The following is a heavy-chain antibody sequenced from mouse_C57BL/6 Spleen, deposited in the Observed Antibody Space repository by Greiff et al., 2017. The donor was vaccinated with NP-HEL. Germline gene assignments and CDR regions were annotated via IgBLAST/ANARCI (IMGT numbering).Heavy chain of an antibody. CDR3: ARDQDDGYSFDY. CDR1: GFTFSDYY. V-gene: IGHV5-16*01. Sequence: EVNVVESEGGLVQPGSSMKLSCTASGFTFSDYYMAWVRQVPEKGLEWVANINYDGSSTYYLDSLKSRFIISRDNAKNILYLQMSSLKSEDTATYYCARDQDDGYSFDYWGQGTTLTVSS. CDR2: INYDGSST. J-gene: IGHJ2*01. D-gene: IGHD2-3*01.